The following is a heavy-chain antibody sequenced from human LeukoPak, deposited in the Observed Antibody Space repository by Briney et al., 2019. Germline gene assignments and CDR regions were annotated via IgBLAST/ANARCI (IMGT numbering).Heavy chain of an antibody. V-gene: IGHV1-46*01. CDR1: GYTFTSYY. D-gene: IGHD3-22*01. CDR3: ARPLTMIPNMGWFDP. Sequence: ASVKVSCKASGYTFTSYYMHWVRQAPGQGLEWMGIINPSGGSTSYAQKFQGRVTMTRDMSTSTVYMELSSLRSEDTAVYYCARPLTMIPNMGWFDPWGQGTLVTVSS. CDR2: INPSGGST. J-gene: IGHJ5*02.